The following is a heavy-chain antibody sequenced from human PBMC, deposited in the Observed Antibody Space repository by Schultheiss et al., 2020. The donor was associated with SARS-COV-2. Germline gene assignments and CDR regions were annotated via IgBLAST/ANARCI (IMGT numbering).Heavy chain of an antibody. D-gene: IGHD2-2*02. CDR1: GGSISSYY. J-gene: IGHJ6*03. V-gene: IGHV4-4*07. Sequence: SGTLSLTCTVSGGSISSYYWSWIRQPAGKGLEWIGRIYTSGSTNYNPSLKSRVTMSVDTSKNQFSLKLSSVTAADTAVYYCARDRKDGVGICSSTSCYKSYYYYMDVWGKGTTVTVSS. CDR2: IYTSGST. CDR3: ARDRKDGVGICSSTSCYKSYYYYMDV.